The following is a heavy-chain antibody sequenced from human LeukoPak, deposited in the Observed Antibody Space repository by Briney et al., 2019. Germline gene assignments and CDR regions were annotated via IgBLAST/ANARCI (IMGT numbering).Heavy chain of an antibody. CDR1: GYTFTGYY. J-gene: IGHJ6*02. D-gene: IGHD1-1*01. CDR3: ARDGNWNDGFYYYYYGMDV. Sequence: ASVKVSCKASGYTFTGYYMHWVRQAPGQGLEWMGWINPNSGGTNYAQKFQGRVTMTRDTSISTAYMELSRLRSDDTAVYYCARDGNWNDGFYYYYYGMDVWGQGTTVTVSS. CDR2: INPNSGGT. V-gene: IGHV1-2*02.